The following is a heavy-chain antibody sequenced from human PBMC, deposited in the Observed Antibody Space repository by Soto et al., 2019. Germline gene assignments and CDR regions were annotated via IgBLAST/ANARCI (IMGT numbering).Heavy chain of an antibody. CDR1: GFTFSNTW. Sequence: AGGSLILSCAASGFTFSNTWMNWVRQAPGKGLEWVGRIKRKIEGETTEYAAPVNGRFTISRDDSKNTLYVQMNSLKTEDTDIYYCTTDLPSSHGQTHDYWGQGTQVIVSS. J-gene: IGHJ4*02. CDR2: IKRKIEGETT. CDR3: TTDLPSSHGQTHDY. V-gene: IGHV3-15*01. D-gene: IGHD3-3*01.